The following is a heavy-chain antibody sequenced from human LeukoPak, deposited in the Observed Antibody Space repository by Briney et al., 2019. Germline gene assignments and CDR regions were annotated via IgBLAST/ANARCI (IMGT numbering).Heavy chain of an antibody. J-gene: IGHJ6*03. CDR1: GFTFSSYE. V-gene: IGHV3-48*03. CDR2: ISSSGSTI. Sequence: PGGSLRLSCAASGFTFSSYEMNWVRQAPGKGLEWVSYISSSGSTIYYADSVKGRFTISRDNAKNSLYLQMNSLRAEDTAVYYCASKTDGIVGAYYYYYMDVWGKGTTVTVSS. CDR3: ASKTDGIVGAYYYYYMDV. D-gene: IGHD1-26*01.